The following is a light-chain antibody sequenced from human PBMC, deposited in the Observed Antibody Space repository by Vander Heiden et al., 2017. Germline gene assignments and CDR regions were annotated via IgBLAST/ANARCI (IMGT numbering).Light chain of an antibody. J-gene: IGLJ1*01. CDR2: DVT. Sequence: QSALTQPRSVSGSPGQSVTIPCAGTSSDVGGYNYVSWFQQLPGKAPKLMIYDVTKRPSGVPDRFSGSKSGNTASLTISGLQAEDEADYYCCSFAGSNTFYVFGTGTKVTVL. CDR3: CSFAGSNTFYV. V-gene: IGLV2-11*01. CDR1: SSDVGGYNY.